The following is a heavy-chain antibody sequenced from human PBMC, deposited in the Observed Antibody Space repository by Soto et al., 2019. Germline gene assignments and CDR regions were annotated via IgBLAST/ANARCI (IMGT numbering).Heavy chain of an antibody. V-gene: IGHV3-7*04. CDR2: IKDDGSER. CDR1: GFTISSYW. J-gene: IGHJ5*02. Sequence: EVQLVESGGGLVQPGGSLRLSCAASGFTISSYWISWVRQTPGKGLEWVANIKDDGSERWYVDSVKGRFTISRDTAKNSLFLQMNSLRAEDTAVYYCARAYLWGQGTLVTVSS. CDR3: ARAYL.